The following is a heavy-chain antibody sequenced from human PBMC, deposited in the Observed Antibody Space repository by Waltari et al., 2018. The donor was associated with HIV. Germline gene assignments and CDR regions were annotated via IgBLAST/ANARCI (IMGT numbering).Heavy chain of an antibody. V-gene: IGHV4-38-2*02. CDR1: GYSISSGYY. Sequence: QVQLQESGPGLVKPSETLSLTCTVSGYSISSGYYWGWIRQPPGKGLEWIGSIYHSGSTYYNPSLKSRVTISVDTSKNQFSLKLSSVTAADTAVYYCARRGVIMDSSGYSDYWGQGTLVTVSS. D-gene: IGHD3-22*01. J-gene: IGHJ4*02. CDR2: IYHSGST. CDR3: ARRGVIMDSSGYSDY.